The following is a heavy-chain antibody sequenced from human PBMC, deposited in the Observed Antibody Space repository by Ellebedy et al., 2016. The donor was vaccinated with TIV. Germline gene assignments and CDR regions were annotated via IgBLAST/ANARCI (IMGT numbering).Heavy chain of an antibody. CDR2: IKQDGSEK. CDR1: GFTFSSYW. D-gene: IGHD2-15*01. J-gene: IGHJ4*02. V-gene: IGHV3-7*01. CDR3: ARERDSPDEVVVAATFDY. Sequence: GESLKISXAASGFTFSSYWMSWVRQAPGKGLEWVANIKQDGSEKYYVDSVKGRFAISRDNAKNSLYLQMNSLRAEDTAVYYCARERDSPDEVVVAATFDYWGQGTLVTVSS.